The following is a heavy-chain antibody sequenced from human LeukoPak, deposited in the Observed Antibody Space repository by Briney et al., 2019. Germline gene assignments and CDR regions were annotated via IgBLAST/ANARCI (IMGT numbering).Heavy chain of an antibody. D-gene: IGHD3-22*01. Sequence: GGSLRLSCAASGFTFSDYYMSWIRQAPGKGLEWVSYISSSGSTIYYADSVKGRFTISRDNAKNSLCLQMNSLRAEDTAVYYCASTYYYDSSGYDDAFDIWGQGTMVTVSS. V-gene: IGHV3-11*01. CDR2: ISSSGSTI. CDR3: ASTYYYDSSGYDDAFDI. CDR1: GFTFSDYY. J-gene: IGHJ3*02.